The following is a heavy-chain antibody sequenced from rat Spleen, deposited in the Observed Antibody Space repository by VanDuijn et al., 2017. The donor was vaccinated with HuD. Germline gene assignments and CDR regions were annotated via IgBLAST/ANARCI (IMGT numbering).Heavy chain of an antibody. CDR2: ISPSGGAS. D-gene: IGHD1-5*01. V-gene: IGHV5-19*01. CDR3: ATANRYNQYNWFAY. CDR1: GFTFTNYA. Sequence: EVQLVESGGGLVQPGRSLKLSCAASGFTFTNYAMHWIRQAPTKGLEWVASISPSGGASYYRDSVKGRFTISRDNAKTTLYLQMDSLRSEDTATYFCATANRYNQYNWFAYWGQGTLVTVSS. J-gene: IGHJ3*01.